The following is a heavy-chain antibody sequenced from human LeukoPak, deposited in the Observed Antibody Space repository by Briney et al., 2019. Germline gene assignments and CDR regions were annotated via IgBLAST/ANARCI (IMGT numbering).Heavy chain of an antibody. Sequence: SVTVSCKASGGTFSSYAISWVRQAPGQGLEWMGGIIPIFGTANYAQKFQGRVTITADESTSTAYMELSSLRSEDTAVYYCAGEYDSSGYYYRDYWGQGTLVTVSS. CDR2: IIPIFGTA. J-gene: IGHJ4*02. D-gene: IGHD3-22*01. V-gene: IGHV1-69*13. CDR1: GGTFSSYA. CDR3: AGEYDSSGYYYRDY.